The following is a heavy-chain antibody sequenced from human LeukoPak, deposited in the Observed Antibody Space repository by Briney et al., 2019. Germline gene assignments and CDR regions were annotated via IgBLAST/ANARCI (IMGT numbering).Heavy chain of an antibody. Sequence: ASVTVSSKASGYTFTSYGISWVRQAPGQGVEWMGWISAYNGNTNYAQELQGRVTMTTDTSMSTAYMELRSLRSDDTAVYYCARHYGGYSYGLYYFVYWGQGALVTVAS. J-gene: IGHJ4*02. V-gene: IGHV1-18*01. CDR2: ISAYNGNT. CDR1: GYTFTSYG. D-gene: IGHD5-18*01. CDR3: ARHYGGYSYGLYYFVY.